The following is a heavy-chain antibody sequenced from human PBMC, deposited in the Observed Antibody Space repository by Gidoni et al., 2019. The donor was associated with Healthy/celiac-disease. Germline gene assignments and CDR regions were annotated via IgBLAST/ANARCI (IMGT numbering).Heavy chain of an antibody. CDR2: ISAYNGNT. Sequence: QVQLVQSGAEVKTPGASVKVSCQASGYTFTSYGISWVRQAPGQGIEWMGWISAYNGNTNYAQKLQGRVTMTTDTSTSTAYMELRSLRSDDTAVYYCARDRELRSLYYYDSSGPWGQGTLVTVSS. J-gene: IGHJ5*02. CDR3: ARDRELRSLYYYDSSGP. V-gene: IGHV1-18*01. D-gene: IGHD3-22*01. CDR1: GYTFTSYG.